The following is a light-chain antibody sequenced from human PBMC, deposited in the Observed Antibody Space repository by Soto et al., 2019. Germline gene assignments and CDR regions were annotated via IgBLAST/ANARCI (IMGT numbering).Light chain of an antibody. CDR3: QQRSNWPPKIT. J-gene: IGKJ5*01. CDR1: QSVFSS. Sequence: EIVMTQSPATLSVSPGERATLSGRASQSVFSSLACYQQKPGQPPRLLIYGAATRATGIPARFSGSGSGTEFTLTISSLQSEDFAVYYCQQRSNWPPKITFGQGTRLEIK. CDR2: GAA. V-gene: IGKV3-15*01.